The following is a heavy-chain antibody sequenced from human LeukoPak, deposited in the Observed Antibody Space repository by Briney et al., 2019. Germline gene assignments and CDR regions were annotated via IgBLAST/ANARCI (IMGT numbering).Heavy chain of an antibody. D-gene: IGHD3-10*01. V-gene: IGHV4-38-2*02. CDR1: GGSISGYY. CDR3: ARHATYYYGSGSYYYFDY. J-gene: IGHJ4*02. Sequence: PSETLSLTCTVSGGSISGYYWGWIRQPPGKGLEWIGSIYHSGSTYYNPSLKSRVTISVDTSKNQFSLKLSSVTAADTAVYYCARHATYYYGSGSYYYFDYWGQGTLVTVSS. CDR2: IYHSGST.